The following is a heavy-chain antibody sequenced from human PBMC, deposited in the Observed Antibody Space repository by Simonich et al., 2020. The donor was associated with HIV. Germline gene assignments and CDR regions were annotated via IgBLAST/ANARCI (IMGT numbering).Heavy chain of an antibody. CDR3: ARYTPAYSRGHWYLDL. Sequence: QVQLQQWGAGLLKPSETLSLTCAVYGGSFSGYYWSWIRQPPGKGLEWIGDINNGGNPTYNPSPKSRVTISEDSSKNQFSLNLSSVTAADTAVYYCARYTPAYSRGHWYLDLWGRGTLVTVSS. J-gene: IGHJ2*01. D-gene: IGHD6-19*01. V-gene: IGHV4-34*01. CDR1: GGSFSGYY. CDR2: INNGGNP.